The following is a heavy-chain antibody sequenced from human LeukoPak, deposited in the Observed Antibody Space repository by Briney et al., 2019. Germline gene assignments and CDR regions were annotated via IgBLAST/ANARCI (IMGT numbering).Heavy chain of an antibody. Sequence: GGSLRLSCAASGFTFSSYGMHWVRQAPGKGLEWVAVIWYDGSNKYYADSVKGRFTISRDNSKNTLYLQMNSLRAEDTAVYYCASRTRIQLDDAFDIWGQGTMVTVSS. CDR2: IWYDGSNK. J-gene: IGHJ3*02. CDR3: ASRTRIQLDDAFDI. CDR1: GFTFSSYG. D-gene: IGHD5-18*01. V-gene: IGHV3-33*01.